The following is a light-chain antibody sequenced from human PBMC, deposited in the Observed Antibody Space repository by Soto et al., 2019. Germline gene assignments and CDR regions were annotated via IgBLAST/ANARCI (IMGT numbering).Light chain of an antibody. CDR3: QQRSNWPPIT. J-gene: IGKJ3*01. CDR1: QSVSSY. V-gene: IGKV3-11*01. CDR2: DAS. Sequence: EIVLTQSPATLSLSPGERATLSCRASQSVSSYLAWYQQKPGQAPRLLIYDASNRATGIPARFSGSGSGTDFTLTRSSLEPEDFAVYYCQQRSNWPPITFGPGTKVDI.